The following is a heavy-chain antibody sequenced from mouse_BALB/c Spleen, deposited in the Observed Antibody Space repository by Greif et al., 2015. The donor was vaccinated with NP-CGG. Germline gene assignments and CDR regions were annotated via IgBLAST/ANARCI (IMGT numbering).Heavy chain of an antibody. D-gene: IGHD1-1*01. CDR3: ARHPSYYYGSPYAMDY. CDR1: EYEFPSHD. Sequence: EVQLVESGGGLVQPGESLKLSCESNEYEFPSHDMSWVRKTPEKRLELVAAINSDGGSTYYPDTMERRFIISRDNTKKTLYLQMSSLRSEDTALYYCARHPSYYYGSPYAMDYWGQGTSVTVSS. V-gene: IGHV5-2*01. CDR2: INSDGGST. J-gene: IGHJ4*01.